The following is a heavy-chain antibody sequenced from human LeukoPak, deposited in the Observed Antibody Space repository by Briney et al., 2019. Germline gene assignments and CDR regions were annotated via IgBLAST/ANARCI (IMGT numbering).Heavy chain of an antibody. CDR3: ARLRGYDYGDFEDY. D-gene: IGHD4-17*01. CDR2: IIPILGIA. V-gene: IGHV1-69*04. Sequence: PGASVKVSCKASGGTFSSYAISWVRQAPGQGLEWMGRIIPILGIANYAQRFQGRVTITADKSTSTAYMELSSLRSEDTAVYYCARLRGYDYGDFEDYWGQGTLVTVSS. J-gene: IGHJ4*02. CDR1: GGTFSSYA.